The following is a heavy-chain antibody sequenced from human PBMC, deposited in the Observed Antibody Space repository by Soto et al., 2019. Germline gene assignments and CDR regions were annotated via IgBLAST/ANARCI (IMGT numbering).Heavy chain of an antibody. CDR2: IYYSGST. D-gene: IGHD3-3*01. CDR1: GGSISSSSYY. CDR3: ARHLRQNQYDFWSGYYRDLGYYYYYMDV. Sequence: PSETLSLTCTVSGGSISSSSYYWGWIRQPPGKGLEWIGSIYYSGSTYYNPSLKSRVTISVDTSKNQFSLKLSSVTAADTAVYYCARHLRQNQYDFWSGYYRDLGYYYYYMDVWGKGTTVTVSS. V-gene: IGHV4-39*01. J-gene: IGHJ6*03.